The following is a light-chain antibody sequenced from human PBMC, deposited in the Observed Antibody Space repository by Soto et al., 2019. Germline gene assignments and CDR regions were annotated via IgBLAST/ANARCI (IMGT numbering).Light chain of an antibody. Sequence: DIQMTQSPSSRSASAGERVTITCRASQSISSYLNWYQQKPGKAPKLLIYAASSLQSGVPSRFSGSGSGTDFTLTISSLQPEDFATYYCQQSYSTPRDLTFGGGTKVDIK. CDR3: QQSYSTPRDLT. CDR2: AAS. V-gene: IGKV1-39*01. CDR1: QSISSY. J-gene: IGKJ4*01.